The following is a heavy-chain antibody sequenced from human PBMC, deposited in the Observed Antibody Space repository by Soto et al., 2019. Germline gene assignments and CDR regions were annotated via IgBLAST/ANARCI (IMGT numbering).Heavy chain of an antibody. CDR3: ARTDTDIFDY. V-gene: IGHV4-59*01. J-gene: IGHJ4*02. Sequence: QVQLQESGPGLVKPSETLSLTCTVSGGSISSYYWSWIRQPPGKGLGWIGYIYYSGSTNYNPSLKSRVTISVDTSKNQFSLKLSSVTAADTAVYYCARTDTDIFDYWGQGTLVTVSS. CDR1: GGSISSYY. D-gene: IGHD2-15*01. CDR2: IYYSGST.